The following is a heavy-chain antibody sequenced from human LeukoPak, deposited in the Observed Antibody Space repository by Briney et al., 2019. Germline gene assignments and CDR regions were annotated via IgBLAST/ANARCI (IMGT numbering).Heavy chain of an antibody. CDR2: ISSSSSYI. D-gene: IGHD3-22*01. CDR3: ARGTMTAAFDP. Sequence: WVSSISSSSSYIYYADSVKGRFTISRDNAKNSLYLQMNSLRAEDTAVYYCARGTMTAAFDPWGQGTLVTVSS. J-gene: IGHJ5*02. V-gene: IGHV3-21*01.